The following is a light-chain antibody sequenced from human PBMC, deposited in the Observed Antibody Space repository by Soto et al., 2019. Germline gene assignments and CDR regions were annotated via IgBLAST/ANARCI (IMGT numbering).Light chain of an antibody. J-gene: IGKJ5*01. V-gene: IGKV3-15*01. Sequence: EIVMTQSPATLSVSPGERATLSCRASQSISSNLAWYQQKPGQAPRLLIYGASTRATGIPARFSGSGSGTEFTLTISIRQSEDFAVDYCQQYNNWPQAITFGQGTRLEIK. CDR3: QQYNNWPQAIT. CDR1: QSISSN. CDR2: GAS.